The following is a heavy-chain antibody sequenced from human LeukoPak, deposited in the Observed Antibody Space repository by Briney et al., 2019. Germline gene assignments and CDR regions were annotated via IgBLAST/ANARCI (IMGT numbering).Heavy chain of an antibody. D-gene: IGHD3-22*01. Sequence: GESLKISCKASGHSFSTYLIGWVRQMPGKGLEWMGIIHPDDSDTPYSPSFQSHVTTSAYKSISTDYLQWSSLKASDNAMYYYARRYYNSSEFDPWDQGTLVTVS. J-gene: IGHJ5*02. V-gene: IGHV5-51*01. CDR2: IHPDDSDT. CDR3: ARRYYNSSEFDP. CDR1: GHSFSTYL.